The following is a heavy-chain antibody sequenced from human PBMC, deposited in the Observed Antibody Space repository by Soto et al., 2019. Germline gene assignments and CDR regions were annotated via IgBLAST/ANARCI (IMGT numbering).Heavy chain of an antibody. J-gene: IGHJ4*02. CDR3: AKDSGGVYGWELRPSYFDY. CDR2: ISYDGSNK. CDR1: GFTFSSYG. V-gene: IGHV3-30*18. Sequence: QVQLVESGGGVVQPGRSLRLSCAASGFTFSSYGMHWVRQAPGKGLEWVAVISYDGSNKYYADSVKGRFTISRDNSKNTLYLQMNSLRAEDTAVYYCAKDSGGVYGWELRPSYFDYWGQGTLVTVSS. D-gene: IGHD1-26*01.